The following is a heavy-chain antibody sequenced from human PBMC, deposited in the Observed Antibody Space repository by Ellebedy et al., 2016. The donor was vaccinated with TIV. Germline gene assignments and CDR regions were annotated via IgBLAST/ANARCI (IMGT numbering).Heavy chain of an antibody. V-gene: IGHV3-23*01. CDR3: AKDYGGYGDYFDY. CDR2: ISGSGGST. D-gene: IGHD5-12*01. CDR1: GFTFSSYA. Sequence: GESLKISCAASGFTFSSYAMSWVRQAPGKGLEWVSAISGSGGSTYYADSVKGRFTISRDNSKNTLYLQMNSLSAEDTAVYYCAKDYGGYGDYFDYWGQGTLVTVSS. J-gene: IGHJ4*02.